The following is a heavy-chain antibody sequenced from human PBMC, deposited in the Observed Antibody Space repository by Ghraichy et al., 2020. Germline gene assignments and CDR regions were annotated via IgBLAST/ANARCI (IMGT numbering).Heavy chain of an antibody. J-gene: IGHJ4*02. Sequence: GGSLRLSCAASGFTFSSYAMHWVRQAPGKGLEWVAVISYDGSNKYYADSVKGRFTISRDNSKNTLYLQMNSLRAEDTAVYYCARENGFGGYDETTFDYWGQGTLVTVSS. CDR1: GFTFSSYA. V-gene: IGHV3-30-3*01. CDR2: ISYDGSNK. CDR3: ARENGFGGYDETTFDY. D-gene: IGHD5-12*01.